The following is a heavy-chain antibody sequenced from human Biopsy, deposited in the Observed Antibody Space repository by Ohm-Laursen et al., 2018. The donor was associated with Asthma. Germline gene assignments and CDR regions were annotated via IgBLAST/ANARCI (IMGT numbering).Heavy chain of an antibody. D-gene: IGHD3-16*01. CDR1: GFTFMTYG. V-gene: IGHV3-33*01. Sequence: SLRLSCAAAGFTFMTYGIHWVRQVPGKGLEWVATWGSDDSYTDHADSVKGRFTISRDNSKNTLHLQMNSLSPEDTAVYYCARDFSRAIMIGGGREHYFDFWGQGTLVTVSS. J-gene: IGHJ4*02. CDR2: WGSDDSYT. CDR3: ARDFSRAIMIGGGREHYFDF.